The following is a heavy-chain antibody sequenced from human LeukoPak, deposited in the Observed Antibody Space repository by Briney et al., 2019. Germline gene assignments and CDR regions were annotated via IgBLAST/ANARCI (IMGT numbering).Heavy chain of an antibody. CDR3: ARYDYSNYVYYMDV. D-gene: IGHD4-11*01. CDR2: IHYRGST. Sequence: WETLSLACTVSGGSISSYYWSSVRQPPGKWLQLIGCIHYRGSTNYTPCSKNRVTISVEPSKQRFSLKLSSVPAADTAVYYCARYDYSNYVYYMDVWGKGSTATVS. V-gene: IGHV4-59*01. CDR1: GGSISSYY. J-gene: IGHJ6*03.